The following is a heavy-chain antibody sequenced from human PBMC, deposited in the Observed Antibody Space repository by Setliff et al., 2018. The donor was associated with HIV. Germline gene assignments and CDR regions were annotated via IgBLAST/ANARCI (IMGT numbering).Heavy chain of an antibody. J-gene: IGHJ6*03. CDR3: ATRGDLLGRRASTVTVYYYYLDV. CDR2: FVPEHSET. CDR1: GYTLTELS. Sequence: ASVKVSCKVSGYTLTELSIHWVRQAPGKGLEWMGGFVPEHSETIYAQKFQGRVTMTEDTSTDTAFMELSGLASEDTAVYYCATRGDLLGRRASTVTVYYYYLDVWGNGTTVTVSS. V-gene: IGHV1-24*01. D-gene: IGHD4-17*01.